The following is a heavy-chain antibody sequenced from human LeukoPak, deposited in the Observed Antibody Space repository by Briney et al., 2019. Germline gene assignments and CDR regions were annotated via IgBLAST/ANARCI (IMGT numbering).Heavy chain of an antibody. V-gene: IGHV3-23*01. CDR2: ISGSGGST. CDR3: ARDGSYYYDSTPDY. Sequence: GGSLRLSCAASGFTFSSYAMSWVRQAPGKGLEWVSAISGSGGSTYYADSVKGRFTISRDNSKNTLYLQMNSLRAEDTAVYYCARDGSYYYDSTPDYWGQGTLVTVSS. D-gene: IGHD3-22*01. CDR1: GFTFSSYA. J-gene: IGHJ4*02.